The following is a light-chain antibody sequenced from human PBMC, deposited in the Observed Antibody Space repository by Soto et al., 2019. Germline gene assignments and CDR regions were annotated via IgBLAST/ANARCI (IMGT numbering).Light chain of an antibody. CDR2: KAT. Sequence: DIQMTQSPSTLSASVGDRVTITCRASQSISSWLAWYQQKPGKAPKLLIYKATSLESGVPSRFSGSGSGTEFTLIISSLHPDDFATYYCQQYNSYPTFGQGTKVEIK. V-gene: IGKV1-5*03. CDR3: QQYNSYPT. CDR1: QSISSW. J-gene: IGKJ1*01.